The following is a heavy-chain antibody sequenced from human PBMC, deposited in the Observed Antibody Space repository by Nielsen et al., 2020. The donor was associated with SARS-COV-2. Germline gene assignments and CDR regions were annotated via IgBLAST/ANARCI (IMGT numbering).Heavy chain of an antibody. Sequence: RQAPGKGLEWIGYIYYSGSTNYNPSLKSRVTISVDTSKNQFSLKLSSVTAADTAVYYCARDHGRAVAGTLYYFDYWGQGTLVTVSS. CDR2: IYYSGST. V-gene: IGHV4-59*12. D-gene: IGHD6-19*01. CDR3: ARDHGRAVAGTLYYFDY. J-gene: IGHJ4*02.